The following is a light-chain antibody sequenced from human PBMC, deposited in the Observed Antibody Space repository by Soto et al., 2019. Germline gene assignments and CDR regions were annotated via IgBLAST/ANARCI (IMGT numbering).Light chain of an antibody. Sequence: DIQMTQSPSTLSASVGDRVTINCRSIQCINTFLAWYQQKPGEAPKLLIYAASTLYGGVPSRFSGSGSGTDIALTITSLQAEDFATYYCQQLRMYPSTCGGGTKGDIK. V-gene: IGKV1-9*01. J-gene: IGKJ4*01. CDR3: QQLRMYPST. CDR2: AAS. CDR1: QCINTF.